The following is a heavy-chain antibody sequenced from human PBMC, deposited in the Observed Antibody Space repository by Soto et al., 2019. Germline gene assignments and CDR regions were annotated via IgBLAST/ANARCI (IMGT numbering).Heavy chain of an antibody. D-gene: IGHD1-26*01. CDR3: AGESLTGSGYFDF. V-gene: IGHV4-39*07. Sequence: SETPSLTGTVPVDSISSSXYYWGFMCQPPGKGLEWIGSIYYSGSTYYNPSLKSRVTISVDTCKNQFSLKLSSVTAADPALYYCAGESLTGSGYFDFWGQGTLPTDYS. J-gene: IGHJ4*02. CDR2: IYYSGST. CDR1: VDSISSSXYY.